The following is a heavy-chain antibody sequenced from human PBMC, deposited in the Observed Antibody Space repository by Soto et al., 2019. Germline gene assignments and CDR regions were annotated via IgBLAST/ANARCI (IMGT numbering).Heavy chain of an antibody. V-gene: IGHV4-34*01. J-gene: IGHJ6*02. Sequence: SETLSLTCAVYGGSFSGYHWSWIRQPPGKGLEWIGEINHSGSTNYNPSLKGRVTINHSRSTNYNPSQKSRVTISVDTTKNYFSLKLSSLTAADTSVYFCARDGYTLTPNYYYGMDVWGQGTTVTV. CDR3: ARDGYTLTPNYYYGMDV. CDR2: INHSGST. CDR1: GGSFSGYH. D-gene: IGHD4-4*01.